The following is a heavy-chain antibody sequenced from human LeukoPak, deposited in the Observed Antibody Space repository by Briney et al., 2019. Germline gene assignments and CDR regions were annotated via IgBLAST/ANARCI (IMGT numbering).Heavy chain of an antibody. Sequence: SETLSLTCAVYGGSFSGYYWSWIRQPPGKGLEWIGEINHSGSTNYNPSLKSRVTTSVDTSKNQFSLKLSSVTAADTAVYYCAREGRWLQFYYFDYWGQGTLVTVSS. V-gene: IGHV4-34*01. D-gene: IGHD5-24*01. CDR3: AREGRWLQFYYFDY. CDR1: GGSFSGYY. J-gene: IGHJ4*02. CDR2: INHSGST.